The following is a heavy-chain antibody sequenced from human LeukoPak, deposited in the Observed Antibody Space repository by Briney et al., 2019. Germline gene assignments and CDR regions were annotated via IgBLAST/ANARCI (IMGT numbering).Heavy chain of an antibody. Sequence: SETLSLTCPVSGGSISSFYWSWVRQPPAKGLEWSGYIYYSGSTYYNPSLRSRVTISVDAPKNQFSLTLSSVTAADTAVYYCARHSLGVVSNYFYFYGMDVWGQGTTVTVSS. CDR1: GGSISSFY. CDR3: ARHSLGVVSNYFYFYGMDV. V-gene: IGHV4-59*08. J-gene: IGHJ6*02. CDR2: IYYSGST. D-gene: IGHD3-3*01.